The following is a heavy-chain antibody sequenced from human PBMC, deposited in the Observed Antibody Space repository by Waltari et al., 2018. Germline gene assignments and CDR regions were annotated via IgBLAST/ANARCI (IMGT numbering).Heavy chain of an antibody. Sequence: EVQLVESGGGLVKPGGSLRLSCAASGFTFSSYSLNWVRQAQGKGLEWVSSISSSSSYIYYADSVKGRFTISRDNAKNSLYLQMNSLRAEDTAVYYCARDMGLGDMDVWGKGTTVTVSS. CDR2: ISSSSSYI. V-gene: IGHV3-21*01. D-gene: IGHD3-10*01. CDR1: GFTFSSYS. CDR3: ARDMGLGDMDV. J-gene: IGHJ6*03.